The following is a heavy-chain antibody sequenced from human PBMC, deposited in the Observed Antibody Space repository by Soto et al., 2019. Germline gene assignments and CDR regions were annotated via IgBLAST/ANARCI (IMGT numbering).Heavy chain of an antibody. J-gene: IGHJ4*02. CDR2: IYYSGST. CDR3: ARAVLPATAPFDY. V-gene: IGHV4-59*01. D-gene: IGHD2-2*01. Sequence: SETLSLTCMVSGGSISNYYWSWIRQPPGKGLEWIGYIYYSGSTNYNPSLQSRVTISVDTSKNQFSLKLSSVTAADTAVYYCARAVLPATAPFDYWGQGTLVTVSS. CDR1: GGSISNYY.